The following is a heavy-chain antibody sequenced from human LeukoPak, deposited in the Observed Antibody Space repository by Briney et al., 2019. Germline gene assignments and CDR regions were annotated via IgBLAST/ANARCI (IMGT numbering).Heavy chain of an antibody. J-gene: IGHJ4*02. CDR3: ARDRSTMVRGVPGY. CDR1: GYTFTSYG. D-gene: IGHD3-10*01. V-gene: IGHV1-18*01. Sequence: ASVKVSCKASGYTFTSYGISWVRQAPGQGLVWMGWISGYNGETNYAQKFQGRVTMTTDTSTSTAYMELRSLRSDDTAVYYCARDRSTMVRGVPGYWGQGTLVTVSS. CDR2: ISGYNGET.